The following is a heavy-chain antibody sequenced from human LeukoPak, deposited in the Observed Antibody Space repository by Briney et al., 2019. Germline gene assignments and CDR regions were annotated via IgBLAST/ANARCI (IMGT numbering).Heavy chain of an antibody. J-gene: IGHJ6*03. V-gene: IGHV3-30*02. CDR3: AKSHKLRYFDWFPRSYYMDV. D-gene: IGHD3-9*01. CDR1: GFTFSSYG. Sequence: GGSLRLSCAASGFTFSSYGMHWVRQAPGKGLEWVAFIRYDGSNKYYADSVKGRFTISRDNSKNTLYLQMNSLRAEDTAVYYCAKSHKLRYFDWFPRSYYMDVWGKGTTVTISS. CDR2: IRYDGSNK.